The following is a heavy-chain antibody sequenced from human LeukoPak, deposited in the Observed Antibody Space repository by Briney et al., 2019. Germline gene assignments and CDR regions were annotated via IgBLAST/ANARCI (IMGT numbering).Heavy chain of an antibody. CDR2: IKPDGSEK. V-gene: IGHV3-7*02. D-gene: IGHD2-15*01. Sequence: GGSLRLSCAASGFTFSSYWMSWVRQAPGKGLEWVANIKPDGSEKFSVDSVKGRFTISRDNAKNSLYLQMNSLRAEDTAVYYCARIVADSLALDYWGQGTLVTVSS. CDR1: GFTFSSYW. J-gene: IGHJ4*02. CDR3: ARIVADSLALDY.